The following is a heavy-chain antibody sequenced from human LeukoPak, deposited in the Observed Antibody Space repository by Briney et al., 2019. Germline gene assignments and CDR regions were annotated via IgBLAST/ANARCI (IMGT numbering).Heavy chain of an antibody. CDR2: ICSSRRYI. CDR3: ARDPTPRYCSGGSCYTHYGMDV. CDR1: GFTFNRYT. Sequence: GGSLRLPCAPSGFTFNRYTVNCVPQAPGKGREWVSSICSSRRYIYYADSVKGRITISRDNAKNSLYLQMNSLRAEDTTVYYCARDPTPRYCSGGSCYTHYGMDVWGQGTTVTVSS. J-gene: IGHJ6*02. V-gene: IGHV3-21*01. D-gene: IGHD2-15*01.